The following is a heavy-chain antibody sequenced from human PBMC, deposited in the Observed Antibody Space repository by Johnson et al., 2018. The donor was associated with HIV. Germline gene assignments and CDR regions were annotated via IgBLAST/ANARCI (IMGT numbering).Heavy chain of an antibody. CDR3: ARVHSGGAFDI. J-gene: IGHJ3*02. CDR2: ISGSGNLI. CDR1: GFTFSDYY. Sequence: VQLVESGGGLVKPGGSLRLSCAASGFTFSDYYMPWLRQAPGKGLEWVSYISGSGNLIYYKDSLKGRFPISRDNAKNSLYLQMNSLRAEDTAVYYCARVHSGGAFDIWGQGTMVTVSS. V-gene: IGHV3-11*04.